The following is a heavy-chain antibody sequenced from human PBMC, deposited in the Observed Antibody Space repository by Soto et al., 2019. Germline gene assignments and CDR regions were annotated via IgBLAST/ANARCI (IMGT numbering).Heavy chain of an antibody. CDR2: ITSTGSIT. V-gene: IGHV3-64*02. CDR3: ARVFHDSGAYYYDF. D-gene: IGHD3-22*01. Sequence: GGSLRLSCAASGFTFSSYGMHWVRQAPGKGLEYVSAITSTGSITYYADSVRGRFAISRDNSKNTLYLQMDSLRAEDMAVYYCARVFHDSGAYYYDFWGQGIPVTVSS. J-gene: IGHJ4*02. CDR1: GFTFSSYG.